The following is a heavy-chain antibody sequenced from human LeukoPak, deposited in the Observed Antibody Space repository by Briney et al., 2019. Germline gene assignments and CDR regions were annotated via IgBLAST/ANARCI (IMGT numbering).Heavy chain of an antibody. CDR2: LYSDGNT. CDR1: GFTVITND. CDR3: ARGVEPLAANTLAY. J-gene: IGHJ4*02. V-gene: IGHV3-53*01. Sequence: GRSLRLSCAASGFTVITNDMTWVRQAPGKGLEWVSVLYSDGNTKYADSVQGRFTISRDNSKNTLYLETNSLSPDDTAVYYCARGVEPLAANTLAYWGQGTLVTVSS. D-gene: IGHD1-14*01.